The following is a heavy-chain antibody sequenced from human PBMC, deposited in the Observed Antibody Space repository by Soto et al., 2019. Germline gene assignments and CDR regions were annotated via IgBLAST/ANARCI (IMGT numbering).Heavy chain of an antibody. CDR1: GFTFSSYG. CDR3: ARDTVIGDDAFDI. D-gene: IGHD4-17*01. CDR2: IWYDGSNK. V-gene: IGHV3-33*01. J-gene: IGHJ3*02. Sequence: GGSLRLSCAASGFTFSSYGMHWVRQAPGKGLEWVAVIWYDGSNKYYADSVEGRFTISRDNSKNTLYLQMNSLRAEDTAVYYCARDTVIGDDAFDIWGQGTMDTVSS.